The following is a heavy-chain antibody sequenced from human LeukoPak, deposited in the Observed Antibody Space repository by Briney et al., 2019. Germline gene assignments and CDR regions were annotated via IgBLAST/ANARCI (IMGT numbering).Heavy chain of an antibody. CDR3: AKAGAYGDALDY. Sequence: GGSLRLSCAASGFTFSSYGMHSVRQTPGKGLAWVAFIRYDGSNKYYADSVKGRFTISRDNSKNSLYLQMNSLRAEDTAVYYCAKAGAYGDALDYWAQGTLVTVSS. V-gene: IGHV3-30*02. CDR1: GFTFSSYG. J-gene: IGHJ4*02. D-gene: IGHD4-17*01. CDR2: IRYDGSNK.